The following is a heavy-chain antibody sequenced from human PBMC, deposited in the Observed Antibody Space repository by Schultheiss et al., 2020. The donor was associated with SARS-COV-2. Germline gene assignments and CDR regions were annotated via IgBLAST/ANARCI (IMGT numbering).Heavy chain of an antibody. D-gene: IGHD5-12*01. CDR1: GFTFSSYG. CDR3: VKDRGYSGYDLYYYYGMDV. V-gene: IGHV3-30*02. J-gene: IGHJ6*02. CDR2: IRYDGSNK. Sequence: GGSLRLSCAASGFTFSSYGMHWVRQAPGKGLEWVAFIRYDGSNKYYADSVKGRFTISRDNSKNTLYLQMSSLRAEDTAVYYCVKDRGYSGYDLYYYYGMDVWGQGTTVTVSS.